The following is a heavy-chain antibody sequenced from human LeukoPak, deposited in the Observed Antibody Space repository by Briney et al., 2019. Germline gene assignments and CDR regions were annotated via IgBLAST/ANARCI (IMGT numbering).Heavy chain of an antibody. V-gene: IGHV3-7*03. J-gene: IGHJ4*02. CDR1: GFTFSSSW. Sequence: PGGSLRLSCVASGFTFSSSWMSWVRRAPGKGLEWVANIKQDGTEEYYVDSVRGRFSISKDNAKNSLYLQMNSLRAEDTAVYYYARDPCHGALDYWGQGALVTVSS. D-gene: IGHD2-2*01. CDR2: IKQDGTEE. CDR3: ARDPCHGALDY.